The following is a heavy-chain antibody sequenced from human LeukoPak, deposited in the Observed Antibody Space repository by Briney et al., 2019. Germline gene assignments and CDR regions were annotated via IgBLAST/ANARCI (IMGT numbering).Heavy chain of an antibody. CDR3: ARVGHSGSYWGLFDY. CDR1: GFTFSSHS. CDR2: VGFDGINK. Sequence: GTSLRLSCVASGFTFSSHSIHWVRQAPGKGLEWVAVVGFDGINKYYADSVKGRSTTSRDNSKSTVYLQVNSLGSEDTAVYYCARVGHSGSYWGLFDYWGQGTLVTVSS. V-gene: IGHV3-30*04. D-gene: IGHD2-21*01. J-gene: IGHJ4*02.